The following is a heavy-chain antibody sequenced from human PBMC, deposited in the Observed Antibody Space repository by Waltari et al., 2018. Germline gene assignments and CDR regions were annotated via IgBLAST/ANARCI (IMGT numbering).Heavy chain of an antibody. CDR1: GYTFTDFF. J-gene: IGHJ4*02. Sequence: QVQLVQSGAEVKKSGASVKVACKASGYTFTDFFIHWVRQAPGQGLEWMGRINPNSGDTSYAQRFQGRVTMTGETSITTAYMELTGLRSDDTAIYYCARSGGGTTTFGVAEWGQGSLVTVSS. D-gene: IGHD3-3*01. V-gene: IGHV1-2*06. CDR2: INPNSGDT. CDR3: ARSGGGTTTFGVAE.